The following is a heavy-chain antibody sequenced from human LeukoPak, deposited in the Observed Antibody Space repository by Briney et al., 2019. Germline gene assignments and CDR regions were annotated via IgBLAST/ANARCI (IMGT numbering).Heavy chain of an antibody. D-gene: IGHD2-2*01. CDR3: AKDACDIVVVPAAMPGFSDGLRLLYGCEYFDY. CDR2: ISYDGSNK. V-gene: IGHV3-30*18. J-gene: IGHJ4*02. Sequence: GGSLRLSCAASGFTFSSYGMHWVRQAPGKGLEWVAVISYDGSNKYYADSVKGRFTIFRDNSKNTLYLQMNSLRAEDTAVYYCAKDACDIVVVPAAMPGFSDGLRLLYGCEYFDYWGQGTLVTVSS. CDR1: GFTFSSYG.